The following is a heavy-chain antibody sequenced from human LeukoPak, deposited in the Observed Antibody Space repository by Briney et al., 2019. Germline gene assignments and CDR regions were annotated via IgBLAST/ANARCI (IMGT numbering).Heavy chain of an antibody. V-gene: IGHV3-23*01. D-gene: IGHD3-22*01. J-gene: IGHJ4*02. Sequence: GGSLRLSCAASGFSFDDLGMTWVRQVPGKGLEWVSAISGSGETTYYSDSVKGRFTISRDNSKNTLFLQMNSLRVEDAAMYYCAKTDGYFDQWGQGTLVAVSS. CDR2: ISGSGETT. CDR1: GFSFDDLG. CDR3: AKTDGYFDQ.